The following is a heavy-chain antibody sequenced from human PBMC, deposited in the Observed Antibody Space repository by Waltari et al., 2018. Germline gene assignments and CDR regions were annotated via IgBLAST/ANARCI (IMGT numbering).Heavy chain of an antibody. J-gene: IGHJ6*02. V-gene: IGHV3-7*01. Sequence: EVQLVESGGGFVQPGASLRRSCPASPFTFSMFWMTWVRQAPGKGLEWVANIYQDGTVTNYVDSVKGRFTTSRDNARNSLYLQMNSLRVDDTAVYYCVRDDDGGMGAVWGQGTTVTVSS. D-gene: IGHD3-16*01. CDR2: IYQDGTVT. CDR3: VRDDDGGMGAV. CDR1: PFTFSMFW.